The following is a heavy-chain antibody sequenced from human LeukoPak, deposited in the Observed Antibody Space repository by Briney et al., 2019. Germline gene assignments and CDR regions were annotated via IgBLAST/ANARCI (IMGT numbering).Heavy chain of an antibody. CDR2: IIPNFGTA. V-gene: IGHV1-69*05. J-gene: IGHJ6*03. CDR1: GGTFSSYA. Sequence: KVSCKASGGTFSSYAISWVRQAPGQGLEWMGGIIPNFGTANYAQKFQGRVTITRNTSISTAYMELSSLRSEDTAVYYCARTGYSSSWYSSFYYYYYMDVWGKGTTVTVSS. CDR3: ARTGYSSSWYSSFYYYYYMDV. D-gene: IGHD6-13*01.